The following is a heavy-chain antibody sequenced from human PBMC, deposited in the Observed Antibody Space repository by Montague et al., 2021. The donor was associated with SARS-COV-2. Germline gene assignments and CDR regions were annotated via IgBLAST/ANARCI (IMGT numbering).Heavy chain of an antibody. CDR3: ARGDIVATQGAYYYYGMDV. CDR2: IGTAGDT. J-gene: IGHJ6*02. Sequence: SLRLSLSASGFTFSSYDMHWVRQATGKGLEWVSAIGTAGDTYYPGSVKGRFTISRENAKNSLYLQMNSLRAGDTAAYYCARGDIVATQGAYYYYGMDVWGQGTTVTVSS. D-gene: IGHD5-12*01. CDR1: GFTFSSYD. V-gene: IGHV3-13*01.